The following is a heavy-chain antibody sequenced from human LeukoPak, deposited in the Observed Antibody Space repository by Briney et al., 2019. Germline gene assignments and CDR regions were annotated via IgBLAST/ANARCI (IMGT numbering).Heavy chain of an antibody. CDR2: IWCDGSNE. Sequence: GRSLRLSCAASGFTFSNYGMHWVRQAPGQGLEWVAVIWCDGSNEFYADSVKGRFTISRDNSKNTVSLQMNSLRAEDTALYYCAREIGYGMDVWGQGTTVTVSS. J-gene: IGHJ6*02. CDR1: GFTFSNYG. V-gene: IGHV3-33*01. D-gene: IGHD3-22*01. CDR3: AREIGYGMDV.